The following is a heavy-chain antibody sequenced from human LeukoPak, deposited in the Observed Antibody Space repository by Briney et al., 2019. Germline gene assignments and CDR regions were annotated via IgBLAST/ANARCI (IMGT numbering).Heavy chain of an antibody. CDR3: VRDNFGIDF. Sequence: PGWSLTLSCAASGFFFSTHWWQWVRQAPWKGLVWVSHINSDGSGTTYADSVKGRFTISRDNANNMLYLQMNSLRVEDTAVYYCVRDNFGIDFWGQGTLVTVSS. V-gene: IGHV3-74*01. CDR1: GFFFSTHW. CDR2: INSDGSGT. D-gene: IGHD3-3*01. J-gene: IGHJ4*02.